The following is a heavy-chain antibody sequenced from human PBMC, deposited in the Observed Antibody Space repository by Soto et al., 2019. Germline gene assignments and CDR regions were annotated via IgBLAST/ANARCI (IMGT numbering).Heavy chain of an antibody. CDR1: GFTFEDYA. Sequence: HLVESGGGLVQPGGSLRLSCAVSGFTFEDYAMHWVRQAPGKGLEWVSGISWDSRSVAYADSVKGRFTISRDNAENSLHLQMNSLGAEDTAVYYCAKDSIRRSFSRSSTRARDAFDIWGQGTMVTVSS. J-gene: IGHJ3*02. D-gene: IGHD6-6*01. CDR2: ISWDSRSV. V-gene: IGHV3-9*01. CDR3: AKDSIRRSFSRSSTRARDAFDI.